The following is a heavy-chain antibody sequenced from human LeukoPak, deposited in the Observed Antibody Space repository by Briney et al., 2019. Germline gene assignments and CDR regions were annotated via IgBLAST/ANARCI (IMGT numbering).Heavy chain of an antibody. CDR2: IYYSGST. J-gene: IGHJ6*03. Sequence: SSETLSLTCTVSGYSISSGYYWGWIRQPPGKGLEWIGSIYYSGSTYYNPSLKSRVTISVDTSKNQFSLKLSSVTAADTAVYYCASSTQGSSWYYYYYMDVWGKGTTVTISS. CDR3: ASSTQGSSWYYYYYMDV. D-gene: IGHD6-13*01. CDR1: GYSISSGYY. V-gene: IGHV4-38-2*02.